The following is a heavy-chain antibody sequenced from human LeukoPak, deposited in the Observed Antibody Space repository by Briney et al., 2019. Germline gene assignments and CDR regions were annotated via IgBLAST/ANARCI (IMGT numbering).Heavy chain of an antibody. V-gene: IGHV3-23*01. CDR1: GFTFSSYA. Sequence: GGSLRLSCAASGFTFSSYAMSWVRQAPGKGLEWVSAMSGSGGSTYYADSVKGRFTISRDSSKNTLYLQMNSLRAEDTAVYYCAKDGYSYGTGDYMDVWGKGTTVTVSS. J-gene: IGHJ6*03. D-gene: IGHD5-18*01. CDR3: AKDGYSYGTGDYMDV. CDR2: MSGSGGST.